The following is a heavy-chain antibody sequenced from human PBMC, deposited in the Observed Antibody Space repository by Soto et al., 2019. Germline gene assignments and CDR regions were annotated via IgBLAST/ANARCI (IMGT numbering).Heavy chain of an antibody. Sequence: QLQLQESGPGLVKPSETLSLTCTVSGDSIGSTNYYWGWVRQPPGKGLEWIGSIYYSGSSYHNPSLKSRVTMSVDTSKNQFSLRVDSVTAAHTGVYYCARLAAGTHYYFDYWGRGTLVTVSS. D-gene: IGHD6-13*01. V-gene: IGHV4-39*01. CDR1: GDSIGSTNYY. CDR3: ARLAAGTHYYFDY. CDR2: IYYSGSS. J-gene: IGHJ4*02.